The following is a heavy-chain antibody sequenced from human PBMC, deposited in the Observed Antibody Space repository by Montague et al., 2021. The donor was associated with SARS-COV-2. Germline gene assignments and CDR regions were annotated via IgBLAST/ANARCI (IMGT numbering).Heavy chain of an antibody. J-gene: IGHJ4*02. D-gene: IGHD2-15*01. V-gene: IGHV4-39*01. CDR1: GDSIRNSDYS. CDR3: ATRTRYPQYDFDF. CDR2: IYNGGTT. Sequence: SETLSLTCTVSGDSIRNSDYSWGWVRQPPGKGLEWIGNIYNGGTTFYNPSLKSRVTIFVDTSKNQFSLKLSSVTAADTAVYYCATRTRYPQYDFDFWGQGTLVTVSS.